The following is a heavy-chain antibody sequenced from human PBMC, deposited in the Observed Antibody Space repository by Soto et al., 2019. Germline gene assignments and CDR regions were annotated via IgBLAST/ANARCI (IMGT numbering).Heavy chain of an antibody. D-gene: IGHD6-19*01. Sequence: ASVKVSCKASGYTFTSYYMHWVRQAPGQGLEWMGIINPSGGSTSYAQKFQGRVTMTRDTSASTAYMELSSLRSEDTAVYYCARVIRVAVAGTASFDYWGQGTLVTVSS. V-gene: IGHV1-46*01. CDR1: GYTFTSYY. CDR2: INPSGGST. J-gene: IGHJ4*02. CDR3: ARVIRVAVAGTASFDY.